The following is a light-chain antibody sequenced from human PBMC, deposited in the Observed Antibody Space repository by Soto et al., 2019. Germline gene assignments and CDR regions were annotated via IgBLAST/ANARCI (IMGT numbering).Light chain of an antibody. CDR1: QSVSSN. Sequence: EIVFTQFPGTLSFSPRERATLSCRASQSVSSNLAWYQQKPGQAPRLVIYAASTRATGIPDRFSGSVSGTEFTLTISSLQSEDFAVYYCQQYNEWPPFTFGQGTRLEIK. V-gene: IGKV3-15*01. CDR2: AAS. J-gene: IGKJ5*01. CDR3: QQYNEWPPFT.